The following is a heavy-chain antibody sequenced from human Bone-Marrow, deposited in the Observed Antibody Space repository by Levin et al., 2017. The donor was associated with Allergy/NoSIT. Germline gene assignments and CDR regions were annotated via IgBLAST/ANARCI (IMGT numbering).Heavy chain of an antibody. CDR3: ARIYDSTGYYSGVGAFDI. J-gene: IGHJ3*02. CDR1: VFTFDAYW. V-gene: IGHV3-7*01. Sequence: SCAASVFTFDAYWMTWVRQAPGKGLEWVANIKLDGSTSYYLDSVKGRFTISRDNSKNSLYLHMNSLRVADTAVYYCARIYDSTGYYSGVGAFDIWGRGTVVTVSS. D-gene: IGHD3-22*01. CDR2: IKLDGSTS.